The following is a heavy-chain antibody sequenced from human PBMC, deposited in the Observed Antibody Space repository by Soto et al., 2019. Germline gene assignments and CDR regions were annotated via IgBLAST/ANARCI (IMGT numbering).Heavy chain of an antibody. CDR2: IAYDGSNK. J-gene: IGHJ4*02. Sequence: QVQLVEPGGGVVQPGRSLRLSCAASGFTFSSYGMHWVRQAPGKGLEWVAVIAYDGSNKYYTDSVNGRLTISRDNSKNTQYLQINSLRAEDTAVYYCAKAGRFSSTSLYYFDYWSQGTLVTVSS. CDR1: GFTFSSYG. V-gene: IGHV3-30*18. D-gene: IGHD2-2*01. CDR3: AKAGRFSSTSLYYFDY.